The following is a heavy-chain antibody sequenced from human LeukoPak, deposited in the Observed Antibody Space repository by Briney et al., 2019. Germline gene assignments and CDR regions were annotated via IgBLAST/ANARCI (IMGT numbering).Heavy chain of an antibody. CDR1: GFMFSDSA. Sequence: GTSLRLSCAASGFMFSDSAMHWLRQAPGKGLEWLAVISHDGINTHYPVSVRGRFAISRDNSKGTLFLQMNNLRIEDTAVYYCARDTGSAWITWFDSWGQGSLVTVSS. CDR3: ARDTGSAWITWFDS. D-gene: IGHD6-19*01. CDR2: ISHDGINT. J-gene: IGHJ5*01. V-gene: IGHV3-30*09.